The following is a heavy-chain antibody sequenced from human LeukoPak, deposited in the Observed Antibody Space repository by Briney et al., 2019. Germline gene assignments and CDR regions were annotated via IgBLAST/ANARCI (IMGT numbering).Heavy chain of an antibody. CDR3: ARQLSDDYYYGMDV. Sequence: SETLSLTCAVYGGSISSYYWSWIRQPPGKGLEWIGYIYYSGSTNYNPSLKSRVTISVDTSKNQFSLKLSSVTAADTAVYYCARQLSDDYYYGMDVWGQGTTVTVSS. CDR1: GGSISSYY. V-gene: IGHV4-59*08. J-gene: IGHJ6*02. CDR2: IYYSGST.